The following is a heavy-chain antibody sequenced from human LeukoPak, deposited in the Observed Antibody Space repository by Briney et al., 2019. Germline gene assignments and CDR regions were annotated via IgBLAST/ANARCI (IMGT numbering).Heavy chain of an antibody. Sequence: QSGGSLRLSCAASGFTFSSYGMHWVRQAPCKGLEWVALIWYDGNNKYYADSVKGRFTISRDNSKNTLYLQLNSLRAEDTAVYYCARQHCSGGDCYFFDWGQGTLVTVSS. CDR2: IWYDGNNK. CDR3: ARQHCSGGDCYFFD. V-gene: IGHV3-33*01. J-gene: IGHJ4*02. D-gene: IGHD2-15*01. CDR1: GFTFSSYG.